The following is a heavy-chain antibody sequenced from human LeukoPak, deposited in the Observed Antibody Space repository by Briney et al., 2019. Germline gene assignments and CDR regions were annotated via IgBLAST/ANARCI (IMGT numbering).Heavy chain of an antibody. J-gene: IGHJ3*02. CDR3: ARALRERISIAAAGDAFDI. CDR1: GYTFTSYY. CDR2: INPSGGST. Sequence: ASVKVSCKASGYTFTSYYMHWVRQAPGQGLEWMGIINPSGGSTSYAQKFQGRVTMTRDTSTSTVYMELSSLRSEDTAVYYCARALRERISIAAAGDAFDIWGQGTMVTVSS. D-gene: IGHD6-13*01. V-gene: IGHV1-46*01.